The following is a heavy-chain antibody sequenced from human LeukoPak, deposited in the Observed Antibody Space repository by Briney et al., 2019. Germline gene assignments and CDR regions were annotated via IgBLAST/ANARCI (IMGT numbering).Heavy chain of an antibody. CDR2: INHSGST. D-gene: IGHD4-17*01. CDR3: ARGFPTTVTTYRGGYFDY. Sequence: SETLSHTCAVYGGSFSGYYWSWIRQPPGKGLEWIGEINHSGSTNYNPSLKSRVTISVDTSKNQFSLKLSSVTAADTAVYYCARGFPTTVTTYRGGYFDYWGQGTLVTVSS. J-gene: IGHJ4*02. V-gene: IGHV4-34*01. CDR1: GGSFSGYY.